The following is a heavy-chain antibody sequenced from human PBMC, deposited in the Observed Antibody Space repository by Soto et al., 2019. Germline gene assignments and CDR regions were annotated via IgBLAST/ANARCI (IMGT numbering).Heavy chain of an antibody. V-gene: IGHV3-48*02. CDR2: ISSDSRTI. J-gene: IGHJ6*02. Sequence: GGSLRLSWVASGFSLSDYAVNWVLQAPGKGLEWVSFISSDSRTIYYADSVEGRFTVSRDNARNSVSLQMDSLRDEDAAVYYCARIKLVEWFFINVDVYDMDVWGQGTPVTVSS. CDR1: GFSLSDYA. D-gene: IGHD3-3*01. CDR3: ARIKLVEWFFINVDVYDMDV.